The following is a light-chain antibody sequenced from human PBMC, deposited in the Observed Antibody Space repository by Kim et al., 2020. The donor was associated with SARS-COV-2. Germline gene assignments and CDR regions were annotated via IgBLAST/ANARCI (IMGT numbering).Light chain of an antibody. V-gene: IGLV10-54*01. Sequence: RQSATHTCTGNSNKVGNQGASWRKQHQGHHPKRLSYRNNNRRSGSSERFSASRSGSTGSLTITGLQPEDGADYYCSAWDSSLSAWVFGGGTQLTVL. CDR1: SNKVGNQG. CDR2: RNN. CDR3: SAWDSSLSAWV. J-gene: IGLJ3*02.